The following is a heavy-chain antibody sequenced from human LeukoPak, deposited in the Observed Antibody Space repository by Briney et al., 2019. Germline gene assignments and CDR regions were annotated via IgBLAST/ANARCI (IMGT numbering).Heavy chain of an antibody. CDR2: INIGGTA. J-gene: IGHJ4*02. CDR1: GASGSSDNYY. V-gene: IGHV4-61*02. Sequence: KTSETLSLTCTVSGASGSSDNYYWSWVRQPAGKGLEWIGRINIGGTANNNPSLESRITISIDPSKNQFSLRLSSVTAADTAVYYCAADPLWSSGAYWGRGTLVTVSS. D-gene: IGHD2-21*01. CDR3: AADPLWSSGAY.